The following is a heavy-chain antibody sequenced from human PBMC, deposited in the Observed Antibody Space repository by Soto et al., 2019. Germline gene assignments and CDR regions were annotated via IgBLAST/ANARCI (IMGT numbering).Heavy chain of an antibody. CDR3: ARSPACGTCYTDLDL. V-gene: IGHV1-8*01. D-gene: IGHD2-2*02. Sequence: QVQLVQSGAEVKEPGASVKVSCRASGYTFGSYDINCVRQAAGQGLEWLGWSNPSSGNTGYAQKFQGRVTMTRDTSITTAYMELSSLRSEDTAVYFCARSPACGTCYTDLDLWGQGTLVTVSS. CDR2: SNPSSGNT. J-gene: IGHJ4*02. CDR1: GYTFGSYD.